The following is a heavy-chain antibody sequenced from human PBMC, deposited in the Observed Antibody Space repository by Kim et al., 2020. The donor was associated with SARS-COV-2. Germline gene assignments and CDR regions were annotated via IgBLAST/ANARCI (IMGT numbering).Heavy chain of an antibody. J-gene: IGHJ5*02. D-gene: IGHD3-9*01. CDR1: GFTFSSYA. CDR3: AKFSPIYDILTGYYQDDDWFDP. V-gene: IGHV3-23*01. CDR2: ISGSGGST. Sequence: GGSLRLSCAASGFTFSSYAMSWVHQAPGKGLEWVSAISGSGGSTYYADSVKGRFTISRDNSKNTLYLQMNSLRAEDTAVYYCAKFSPIYDILTGYYQDDDWFDPWGQGTLVTVSS.